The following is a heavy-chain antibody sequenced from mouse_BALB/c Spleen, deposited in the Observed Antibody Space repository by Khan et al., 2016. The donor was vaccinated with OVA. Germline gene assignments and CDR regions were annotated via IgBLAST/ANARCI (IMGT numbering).Heavy chain of an antibody. CDR1: GYTFTSYD. J-gene: IGHJ4*01. V-gene: IGHV1S56*01. CDR2: IYPGDGTT. CDR3: AREGLRGVAMDY. Sequence: VQLQESGPELVKPGALVKISCKASGYTFTSYDINWVKQRPGQGLEWIGWIYPGDGTTKYNEKFKGKATLTADTSSSTASMQLHNLTSENSAVYFWAREGLRGVAMDYWGQGTSVTVSS. D-gene: IGHD2-4*01.